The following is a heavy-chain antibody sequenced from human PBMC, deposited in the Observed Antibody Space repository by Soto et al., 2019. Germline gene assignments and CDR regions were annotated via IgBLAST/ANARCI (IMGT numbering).Heavy chain of an antibody. Sequence: GGSLRLSCAASGFSFDNYAMSWVRQAPGKGLEWVSAMSGGGGRTFYADSVKGRFTISRDNSRSTLSLQMNSLTVDDTAVYYCAKASGGYSSSYRALFDCWGRGTLVTVSS. CDR3: AKASGGYSSSYRALFDC. CDR1: GFSFDNYA. D-gene: IGHD6-6*01. J-gene: IGHJ4*02. CDR2: MSGGGGRT. V-gene: IGHV3-23*01.